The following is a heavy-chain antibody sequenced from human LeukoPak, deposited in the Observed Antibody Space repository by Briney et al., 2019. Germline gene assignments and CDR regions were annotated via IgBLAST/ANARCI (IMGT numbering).Heavy chain of an antibody. CDR2: IYPGDSET. J-gene: IGHJ4*02. D-gene: IGHD6-13*01. Sequence: GESLKISCKASGYSFTTYWIGWVRQVPGKGLEWMGIIYPGDSETRYSPSFQGQVTISADKSISTAYLQWSSLKASDTAMYYCARHPAEDKYSSSWPPFDYWGQGTLVTVSS. V-gene: IGHV5-51*01. CDR3: ARHPAEDKYSSSWPPFDY. CDR1: GYSFTTYW.